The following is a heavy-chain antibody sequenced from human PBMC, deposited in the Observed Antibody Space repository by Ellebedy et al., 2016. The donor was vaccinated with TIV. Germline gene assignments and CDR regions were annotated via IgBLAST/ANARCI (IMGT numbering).Heavy chain of an antibody. V-gene: IGHV2-5*01. J-gene: IGHJ4*02. Sequence: SGPTLVKPTQTLTLTCTFSGLSLSTTGVSVGWIRQPPGKALEWLALIYWNDDKRYSPSLKSRLSITKDTSKNQVVLTMTNMDPVDTATYYCARVWGGSCFDYWGQGTLVTVSS. CDR1: GLSLSTTGVS. CDR2: IYWNDDK. D-gene: IGHD2-2*03. CDR3: ARVWGGSCFDY.